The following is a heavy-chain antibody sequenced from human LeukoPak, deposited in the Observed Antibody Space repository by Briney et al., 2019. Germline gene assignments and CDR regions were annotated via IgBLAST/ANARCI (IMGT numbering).Heavy chain of an antibody. V-gene: IGHV1-69*04. CDR1: GYTFTSYG. CDR2: IIPILGIA. CDR3: ARTACSGGSCYSEYFDY. D-gene: IGHD2-15*01. J-gene: IGHJ4*02. Sequence: GASVKVSCKASGYTFTSYGISWVRQAPGQGLEWMGRIIPILGIANYAQKFQGRVTITADKSTSTAYMELSSLRSEDTAVYYCARTACSGGSCYSEYFDYWGQGTLVTVSS.